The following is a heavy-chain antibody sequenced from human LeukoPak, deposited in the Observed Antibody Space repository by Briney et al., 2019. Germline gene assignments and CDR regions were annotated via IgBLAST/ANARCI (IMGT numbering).Heavy chain of an antibody. J-gene: IGHJ4*02. CDR2: ISTYNGNT. CDR1: GCTFNSYS. V-gene: IGHV1-18*04. Sequence: ASVKVSGKASGCTFNSYSVSWVRQAPGQGLEWMGWISTYNGNTNYSQKLQGRVSMTTDTSTRTAYMELRSLRSDDTAVYYCATLGIVGARVHPVPYYFDYWGQGTLVTVSS. D-gene: IGHD1-26*01. CDR3: ATLGIVGARVHPVPYYFDY.